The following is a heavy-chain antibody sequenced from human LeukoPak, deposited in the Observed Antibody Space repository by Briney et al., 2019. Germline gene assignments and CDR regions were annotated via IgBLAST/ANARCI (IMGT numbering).Heavy chain of an antibody. Sequence: GGSLRLSCAASGFTFSSYGMHWVRQAPGKGLEWVAVISYDGSNKYYADSVKGRFTISRDNSKNTLYLQMNSLRAEDTAVYYCAKDRLLESIVVVVAATFPDYWGQGTLVTVSS. D-gene: IGHD2-15*01. V-gene: IGHV3-30*18. CDR3: AKDRLLESIVVVVAATFPDY. CDR1: GFTFSSYG. J-gene: IGHJ4*02. CDR2: ISYDGSNK.